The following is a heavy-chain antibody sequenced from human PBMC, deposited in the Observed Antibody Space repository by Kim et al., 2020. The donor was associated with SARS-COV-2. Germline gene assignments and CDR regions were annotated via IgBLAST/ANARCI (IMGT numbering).Heavy chain of an antibody. CDR3: AKDAPDKLYSSSWYGEYFQH. V-gene: IGHV3-23*01. J-gene: IGHJ1*01. CDR1: GFTFSSYA. Sequence: GGSLRLSCAASGFTFSSYAMSWVRQAPGKGLEWVSAISGSGGSTYYADSVKGRFTISRDNSKNTLYLQMNSLRAEDTAVYYCAKDAPDKLYSSSWYGEYFQHWGQGTLVTVSS. CDR2: ISGSGGST. D-gene: IGHD6-13*01.